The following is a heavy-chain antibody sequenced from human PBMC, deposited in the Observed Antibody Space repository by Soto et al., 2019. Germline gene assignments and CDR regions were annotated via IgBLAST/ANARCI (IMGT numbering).Heavy chain of an antibody. Sequence: PXVSLRLSFAASGFTFSSYEMNWVRQAPGKGLEWVSYISSSGSTIYYADSVKGRFTISRDNAKNSLYLQMNSLRAEDTAVYYCARAMVRGVINKTNYYYYYGMDVWGQGTTVTVSS. D-gene: IGHD3-10*01. CDR3: ARAMVRGVINKTNYYYYYGMDV. CDR2: ISSSGSTI. V-gene: IGHV3-48*03. CDR1: GFTFSSYE. J-gene: IGHJ6*02.